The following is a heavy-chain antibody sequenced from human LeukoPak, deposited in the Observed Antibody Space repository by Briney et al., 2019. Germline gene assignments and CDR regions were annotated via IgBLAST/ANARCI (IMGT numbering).Heavy chain of an antibody. CDR1: EFTFGNAY. V-gene: IGHV3-15*05. CDR2: IKSKTDGGTT. CDR3: TTHSGSFQTSYYYYYYMDV. Sequence: GGSLRLSCAASEFTFGNAYMSWVRQAPGKGLEWVGRIKSKTDGGTTNYAAPVKGRFTISRDDSKNTLYLQTNSLKTEDTAVYYCTTHSGSFQTSYYYYYYMDVWGKGTTVTVSS. D-gene: IGHD1-26*01. J-gene: IGHJ6*03.